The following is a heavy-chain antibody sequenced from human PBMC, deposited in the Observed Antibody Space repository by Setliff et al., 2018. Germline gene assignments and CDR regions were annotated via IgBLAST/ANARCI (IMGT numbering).Heavy chain of an antibody. CDR3: ARADSNTYYYYYMDV. V-gene: IGHV4-59*08. CDR2: IHHSGST. CDR1: DGSISTYY. Sequence: PSETLSLTCTVSDGSISTYYWSWIRQPPGKRLEWIGFIHHSGSTHYNPSLKSRVTISVDTSKNQFSLKLSSVTAADTAVYYCARADSNTYYYYYMDVWGKGTTVTVSS. D-gene: IGHD4-4*01. J-gene: IGHJ6*03.